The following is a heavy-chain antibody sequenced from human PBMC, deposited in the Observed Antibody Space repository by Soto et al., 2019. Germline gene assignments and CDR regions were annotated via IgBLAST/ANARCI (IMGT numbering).Heavy chain of an antibody. D-gene: IGHD3-9*01. CDR3: TTVAPRSGYFDWLLLPYYYYYYMDV. V-gene: IGHV3-15*01. CDR1: GFTFSNAW. Sequence: GGSLRLSCAASGFTFSNAWMSWVRQAPGKGLEWVGRIKSKTDGGTTDYAAPVKGRFTISRDDSKNTLYLQMNSLKTEDTAVYYCTTVAPRSGYFDWLLLPYYYYYYMDVWGKGTTVTVSS. CDR2: IKSKTDGGTT. J-gene: IGHJ6*03.